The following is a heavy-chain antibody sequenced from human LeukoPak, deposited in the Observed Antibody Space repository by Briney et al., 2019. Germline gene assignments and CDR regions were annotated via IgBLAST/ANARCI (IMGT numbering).Heavy chain of an antibody. CDR1: GGSISSSSYY. D-gene: IGHD3-10*01. CDR3: ARSRGRLELFTVHYYYYMGV. Sequence: SSETLSLTCTVSGGSISSSSYYWGWIRQPPGKGLEWIGYIYYSGSTYYNPSLKSRVTISVDTSKNQFSLKLSSVTAADTAVYYCARSRGRLELFTVHYYYYMGVWGKGTTVTISS. CDR2: IYYSGST. V-gene: IGHV4-39*07. J-gene: IGHJ6*03.